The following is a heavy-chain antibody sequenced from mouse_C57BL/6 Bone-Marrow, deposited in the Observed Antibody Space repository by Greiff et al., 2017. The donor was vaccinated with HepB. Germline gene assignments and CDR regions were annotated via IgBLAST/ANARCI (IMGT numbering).Heavy chain of an antibody. CDR1: GYSFTGYF. CDR3: AREGYYYGSSKGYYAMDY. V-gene: IGHV1-20*01. J-gene: IGHJ4*01. Sequence: EVQLQQSGPELVKPGDSVKISCKASGYSFTGYFMNWVMQSHGKSLEWIGRINPYNGDTFYNQKFKGKATLTVDKSSRTAHMELRSLTSEDSAVYYCAREGYYYGSSKGYYAMDYWGQGTSVTVSS. D-gene: IGHD1-1*01. CDR2: INPYNGDT.